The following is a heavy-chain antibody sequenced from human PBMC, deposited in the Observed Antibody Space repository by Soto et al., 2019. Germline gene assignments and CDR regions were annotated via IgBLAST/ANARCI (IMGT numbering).Heavy chain of an antibody. CDR3: ARDMEMATAFNDD. CDR2: IIPIFGTA. J-gene: IGHJ4*02. Sequence: GASVKVSCKASGGTFSSYAISWVRQAPGQGLEWMGGIIPIFGTANYAQKFQGRVTITADESTSTAYMELSSLRSEDTAVYYCARDMEMATAFNDDWGQGTLVTVSS. CDR1: GGTFSSYA. V-gene: IGHV1-69*13. D-gene: IGHD5-18*01.